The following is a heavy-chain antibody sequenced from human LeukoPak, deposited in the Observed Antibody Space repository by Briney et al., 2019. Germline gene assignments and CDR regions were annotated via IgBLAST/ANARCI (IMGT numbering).Heavy chain of an antibody. J-gene: IGHJ4*02. CDR2: IFYSGST. Sequence: SETLSLTCTVSGGSISNYYWSWIRQPPGKGLEWIGYIFYSGSTNYNPSLKSRVTISVDTSKNQFSLKLSSVTAADTAVYYCARDLDDSGSYFDWGQGTLVTVSS. V-gene: IGHV4-59*01. CDR1: GGSISNYY. CDR3: ARDLDDSGSYFD. D-gene: IGHD3-10*01.